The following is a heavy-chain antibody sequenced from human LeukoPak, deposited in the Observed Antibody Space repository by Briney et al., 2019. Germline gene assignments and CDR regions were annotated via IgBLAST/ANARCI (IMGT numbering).Heavy chain of an antibody. CDR3: ARDSFYSGSDY. V-gene: IGHV4-61*01. D-gene: IGHD1-26*01. J-gene: IGHJ4*02. CDR1: GGSVSSGGSVSSGRYY. CDR2: VSYSGST. Sequence: PSETLSLTCTVSGGSVSSGGSVSSGRYYWSWIRQPPGKGLEWIGYVSYSGSTNYNPSLHSRATISVDTSKNQFSLKLSSVTAADTAVYFCARDSFYSGSDYWGQGTLVPVSS.